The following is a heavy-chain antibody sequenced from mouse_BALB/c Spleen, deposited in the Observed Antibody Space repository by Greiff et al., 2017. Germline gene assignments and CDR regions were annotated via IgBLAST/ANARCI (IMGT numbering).Heavy chain of an antibody. CDR2: IHYSGST. D-gene: IGHD1-1*01. CDR3: ARAVTGVTTVVEYYAMDD. CDR1: GYSITSGYS. Sequence: EVQLVESGPDLVKPSQSLSLTCTVTGYSITSGYSWHWIRQFPGNKLEWMGYIHYSGSTNYNPSLKSRISITRDTSKNQFFLQLNSVTTEATATYNCARAVTGVTTVVEYYAMDDWGQGTSVTVSS. V-gene: IGHV3-1*02. J-gene: IGHJ4*01.